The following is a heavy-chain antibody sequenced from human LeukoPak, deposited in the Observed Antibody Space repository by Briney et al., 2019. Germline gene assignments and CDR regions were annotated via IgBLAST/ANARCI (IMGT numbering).Heavy chain of an antibody. CDR3: ATYYDSSGYHPFDY. J-gene: IGHJ4*02. D-gene: IGHD3-22*01. Sequence: GGSLRLSCAASGFTFSGSAMHWVRQASGKGLEWVGRIRSKANSYATAYAASVKGRFTISRDDSKNTAYLQMNSLKTEDTAVYYCATYYDSSGYHPFDYWGQGTLVTVSS. CDR2: IRSKANSYAT. V-gene: IGHV3-73*01. CDR1: GFTFSGSA.